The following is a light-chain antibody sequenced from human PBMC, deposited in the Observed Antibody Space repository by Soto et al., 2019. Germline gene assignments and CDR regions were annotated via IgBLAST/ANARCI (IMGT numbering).Light chain of an antibody. V-gene: IGKV1-39*01. CDR2: AAS. CDR1: QSISSY. Sequence: DIQMTQSPSSLSASVGDRVTITCRASQSISSYLNWYQQKPGKAPKLLIYAASSLQSGVPSRFSGSGSATDFTLTISSLQPEAFATYYCQQSYSTPPYTFGQGTKLEIK. J-gene: IGKJ2*01. CDR3: QQSYSTPPYT.